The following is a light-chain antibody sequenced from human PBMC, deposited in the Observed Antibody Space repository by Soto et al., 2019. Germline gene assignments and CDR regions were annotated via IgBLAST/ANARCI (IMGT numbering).Light chain of an antibody. V-gene: IGKV3-20*01. CDR3: QQYINSPWT. CDR1: QSVGSSY. J-gene: IGKJ1*01. CDR2: GAS. Sequence: EVVLTQSTGTLSLSPGERATLSCGASQSVGSSYLAWYQQKPGQSPRLLIYGASTRATGIPDRFSGSGSGSEYTLTISRLEPEDFGVYNCQQYINSPWTFGQGTQVEI.